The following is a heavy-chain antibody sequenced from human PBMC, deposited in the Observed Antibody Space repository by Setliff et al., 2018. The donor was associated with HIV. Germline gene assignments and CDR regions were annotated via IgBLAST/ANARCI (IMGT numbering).Heavy chain of an antibody. CDR1: GGTFSRDA. CDR3: ARAKAVGGVIITGGLDV. V-gene: IGHV1-18*01. CDR2: IGTYNGDT. J-gene: IGHJ6*02. Sequence: ASVKVSCKASGGTFSRDAISWVRQAPGQGLEWMGWIGTYNGDTNYAQKFQGRVTMTTDISTNTAYMEVRSLSFDDTAVYYCARAKAVGGVIITGGLDVWGQGTTVTVSS. D-gene: IGHD3-16*02.